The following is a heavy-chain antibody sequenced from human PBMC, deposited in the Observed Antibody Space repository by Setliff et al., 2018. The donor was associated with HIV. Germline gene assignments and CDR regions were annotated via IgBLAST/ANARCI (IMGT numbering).Heavy chain of an antibody. D-gene: IGHD6-6*01. V-gene: IGHV1-2*02. Sequence: ASVKVSCKASGYTFTGYYIHWVRQAPGQGLEWMGWINPNTGGTKFAQVRDRVTMTTDTSTNTAYMELRNLKSDDTAMYYCARTGRSSSSSYIDYWGQGALVTVSS. J-gene: IGHJ4*02. CDR1: GYTFTGYY. CDR3: ARTGRSSSSSYIDY. CDR2: INPNTGGT.